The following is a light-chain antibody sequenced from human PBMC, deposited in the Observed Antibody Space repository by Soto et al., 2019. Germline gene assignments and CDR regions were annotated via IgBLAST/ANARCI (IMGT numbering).Light chain of an antibody. CDR3: SSYSNSGSLYV. CDR2: EVN. J-gene: IGLJ1*01. V-gene: IGLV2-14*01. Sequence: QSVLTQPASVSGSPGQSITISCTETSTDVGDYNYVSWYQHHPGKAPKLIISEVNYRPSGISDRFSGSKSGNTASLTISGLQAEDEADYFCSSYSNSGSLYVFGTGTKVTVL. CDR1: STDVGDYNY.